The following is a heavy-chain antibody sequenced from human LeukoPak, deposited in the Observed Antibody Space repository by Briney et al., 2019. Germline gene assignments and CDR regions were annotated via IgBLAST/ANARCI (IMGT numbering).Heavy chain of an antibody. CDR2: ISGSGGRT. Sequence: GGSLRLSCAASGFTFSTYAMSWVRQAPGKGLEWVSGISGSGGRTFYADSVKGRFTISRDISKNTLYLQMNSLRAEDTAVYYCAKDRLSVYYDSDSHWGQGTLVTVSS. CDR1: GFTFSTYA. V-gene: IGHV3-23*01. D-gene: IGHD3-16*01. CDR3: AKDRLSVYYDSDSH. J-gene: IGHJ4*02.